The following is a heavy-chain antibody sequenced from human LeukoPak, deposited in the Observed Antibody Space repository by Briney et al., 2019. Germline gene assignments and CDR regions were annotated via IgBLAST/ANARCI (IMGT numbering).Heavy chain of an antibody. CDR1: GLTVSSNY. V-gene: IGHV3-66*01. D-gene: IGHD3-22*01. Sequence: GGSLRLSCAASGLTVSSNYMSWVRQTPGKGLEWVSIIYAGGSTYYADSVTGRFTISRDKSKNTLYLQMNSLRDEDTAVYYCAREGPYDSSGFYYYMDYWGEGTLVTVSS. CDR3: AREGPYDSSGFYYYMDY. J-gene: IGHJ4*02. CDR2: IYAGGST.